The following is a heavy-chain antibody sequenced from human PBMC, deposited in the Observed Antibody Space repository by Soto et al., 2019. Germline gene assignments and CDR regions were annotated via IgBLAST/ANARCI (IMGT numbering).Heavy chain of an antibody. CDR1: GGSISSGDYY. Sequence: QVQLQESGPGLVKPSQTLSLTCTVSGGSISSGDYYWSWIRQPPGKGLEWIGYLYYSGSTYYNPSLKSRVTISVDTSKNQFSLKLSSVTAADTAVYYCAREIITGTTSFDYWGQGTLVTVSS. D-gene: IGHD1-7*01. J-gene: IGHJ4*02. V-gene: IGHV4-30-4*01. CDR2: LYYSGST. CDR3: AREIITGTTSFDY.